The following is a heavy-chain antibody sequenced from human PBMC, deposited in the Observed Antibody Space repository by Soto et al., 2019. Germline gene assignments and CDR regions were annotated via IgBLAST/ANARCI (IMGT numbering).Heavy chain of an antibody. CDR2: ISDDGSKK. CDR1: GFPFSTSG. CDR3: AKEWVYDSSGWSFDY. V-gene: IGHV3-30*18. D-gene: IGHD3-22*01. J-gene: IGHJ4*02. Sequence: GGSLRLSCATSGFPFSTSGMHRVRQAPGKWLEWVAVISDDGSKKYYADSVKGRFTISRDNSKNTLYLQMNSLRAEDTAVYYCAKEWVYDSSGWSFDYWGQGT.